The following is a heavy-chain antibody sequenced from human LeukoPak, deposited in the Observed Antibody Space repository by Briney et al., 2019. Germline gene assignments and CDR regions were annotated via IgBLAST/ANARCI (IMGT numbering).Heavy chain of an antibody. CDR2: IIPIFGTA. CDR3: ARGGGGSYLILDY. V-gene: IGHV1-69*05. CDR1: GGTFSSYA. J-gene: IGHJ4*02. Sequence: RASVKVSCKASGGTFSSYAISWVRQAPGQGREWMGRIIPIFGTANYAQKFQGRVTITTDESTSTAYMELSSLRSEDTAAYYCARGGGGSYLILDYWGQGTLVTVSS. D-gene: IGHD1-26*01.